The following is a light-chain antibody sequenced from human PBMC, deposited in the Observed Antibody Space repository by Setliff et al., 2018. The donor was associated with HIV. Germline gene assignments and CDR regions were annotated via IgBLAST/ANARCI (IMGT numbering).Light chain of an antibody. CDR1: NNDIGAYDF. CDR2: EVN. V-gene: IGLV2-14*01. Sequence: QSVLTQPASVSGSAGQSITISCTGTNNDIGAYDFVSWYQQHPNTAPKLIISEVNNRPSGVSNRFSGSKSGKTASLTISGLQREDEADYYCLSFTSTSTPYVFGRGTKVTVL. J-gene: IGLJ1*01. CDR3: LSFTSTSTPYV.